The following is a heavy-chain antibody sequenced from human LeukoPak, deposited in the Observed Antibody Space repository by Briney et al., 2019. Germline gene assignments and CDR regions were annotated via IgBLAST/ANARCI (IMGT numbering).Heavy chain of an antibody. Sequence: TETLSLTCSVSGGSINSNSHHWDWIRQAPGKGLEWIGNIYYSGTTSYNPSLKSRVTISVDTSKNQFSLRLSSVTAADTAVYYCARRGDILTDYAFDYWGQGTLVTVSS. CDR1: GGSINSNSHH. D-gene: IGHD3-9*01. CDR2: IYYSGTT. V-gene: IGHV4-39*01. J-gene: IGHJ4*02. CDR3: ARRGDILTDYAFDY.